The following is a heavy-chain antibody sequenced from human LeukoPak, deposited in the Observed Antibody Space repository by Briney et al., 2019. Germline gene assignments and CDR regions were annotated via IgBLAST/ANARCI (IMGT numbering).Heavy chain of an antibody. J-gene: IGHJ4*02. D-gene: IGHD2-2*01. CDR3: AALQRPAAIDY. CDR1: GTSIRSGDYY. Sequence: SETLSLTCTVSGTSIRSGDYYWCWLRQPPGKGLEWIGYIYYSGSTYYNPSLKSRLTIAVDTSKNQFSLRLTSVTAADTAVYYCAALQRPAAIDYWGQGTLVTVSS. CDR2: IYYSGST. V-gene: IGHV4-30-4*01.